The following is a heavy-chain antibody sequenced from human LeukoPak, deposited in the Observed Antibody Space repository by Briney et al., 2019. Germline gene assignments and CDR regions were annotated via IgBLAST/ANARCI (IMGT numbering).Heavy chain of an antibody. CDR2: ISSSSSSI. Sequence: GGSLRLSCAASGFTFSIYSMNWVRQAPGKGLEWVSYISSSSSSIYYADSVKGRFTISRDNAKNTLYLQMNSLRAEDTAVYYCAKDRGCGGAYNFDYWGQGTLVTVSS. J-gene: IGHJ4*02. V-gene: IGHV3-48*01. CDR1: GFTFSIYS. D-gene: IGHD3-10*01. CDR3: AKDRGCGGAYNFDY.